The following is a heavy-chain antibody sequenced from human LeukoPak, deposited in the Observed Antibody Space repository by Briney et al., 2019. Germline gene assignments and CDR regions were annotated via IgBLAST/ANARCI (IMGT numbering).Heavy chain of an antibody. CDR3: ARDDWSGHDAFDI. CDR1: GGSISSGSYY. D-gene: IGHD2-21*01. CDR2: IYTSGST. Sequence: SQTLSLTCTVSGGSISSGSYYWSWIRQPAGKGLEWIGRIYTSGSTNYNPSLKSRVTISVDTSKNQFSLKLSSVTAADTAVYYCARDDWSGHDAFDIWGQGTMVTVSS. J-gene: IGHJ3*02. V-gene: IGHV4-61*02.